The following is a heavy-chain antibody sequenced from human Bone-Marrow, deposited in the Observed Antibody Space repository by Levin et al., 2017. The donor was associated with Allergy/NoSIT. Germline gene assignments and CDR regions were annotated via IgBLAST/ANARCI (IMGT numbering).Heavy chain of an antibody. V-gene: IGHV3-23*01. D-gene: IGHD2-8*01. Sequence: GESLKISCEASGFSFNSYAMSWVRQAPGKGLEWVSSISGLDNKIYYADSVKGRFTISRDSSKNTLFLQMDSLRAEDTAVYFCVKGCTIYYYYNGMDGWGEGTTVTVSS. J-gene: IGHJ6*01. CDR1: GFSFNSYA. CDR3: VKGCTIYYYYNGMDG. CDR2: ISGLDNKI.